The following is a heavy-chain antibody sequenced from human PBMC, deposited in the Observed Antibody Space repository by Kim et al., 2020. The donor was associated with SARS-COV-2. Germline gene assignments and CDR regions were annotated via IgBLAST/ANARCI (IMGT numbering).Heavy chain of an antibody. V-gene: IGHV3-73*01. J-gene: IGHJ3*02. D-gene: IGHD1-1*01. CDR3: TRVPGTPLAFWDAFDI. Sequence: SGGGRFTISRDDSRNTAYLQMNSLKTEDTAVYYCTRVPGTPLAFWDAFDIWGQGTMVTVSS.